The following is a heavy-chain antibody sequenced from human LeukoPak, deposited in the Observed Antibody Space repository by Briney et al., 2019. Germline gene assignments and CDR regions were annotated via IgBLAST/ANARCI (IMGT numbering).Heavy chain of an antibody. D-gene: IGHD4-17*01. CDR2: ISSSSGYI. CDR3: ARDREMTTVTNYYYYGMDV. Sequence: PGGSLRLSCAASGFTFSSYSMNWVRQAPGKGLEWVSSISSSSGYIYYADSVEGRFTISRDNAKNALYLQMNSLRAEDTAVYYCARDREMTTVTNYYYYGMDVWGQGTTVTVSS. J-gene: IGHJ6*02. CDR1: GFTFSSYS. V-gene: IGHV3-21*01.